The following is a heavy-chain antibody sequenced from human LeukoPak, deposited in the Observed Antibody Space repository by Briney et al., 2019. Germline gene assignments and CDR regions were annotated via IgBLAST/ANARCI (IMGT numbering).Heavy chain of an antibody. J-gene: IGHJ6*03. D-gene: IGHD1-26*01. CDR3: ARDPYSGGYSSYYYYYMDV. Sequence: PGGSLRLSCAASGFTVSSNYMSWVRQAPGKGLEWVSVIYSGGSTYYADSVKGRFTISRDNSKNTLYLQMSSLRAEDTAVYYCARDPYSGGYSSYYYYYMDVWGKGTTVTVSS. CDR2: IYSGGST. V-gene: IGHV3-53*01. CDR1: GFTVSSNY.